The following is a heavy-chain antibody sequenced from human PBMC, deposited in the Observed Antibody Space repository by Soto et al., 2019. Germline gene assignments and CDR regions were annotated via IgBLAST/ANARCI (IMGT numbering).Heavy chain of an antibody. CDR2: IIPIFGTA. CDR3: ASPRLGRYFDWLSQLDY. J-gene: IGHJ4*02. Sequence: SVKVSCRASGGTFSSDAISWVRQAPGQGLEWMGGIIPIFGTANYAQKFQGRVTITADKSTSTAYMELSSLRSEDTAVYYCASPRLGRYFDWLSQLDYWGQGTLVTVS. V-gene: IGHV1-69*06. CDR1: GGTFSSDA. D-gene: IGHD3-9*01.